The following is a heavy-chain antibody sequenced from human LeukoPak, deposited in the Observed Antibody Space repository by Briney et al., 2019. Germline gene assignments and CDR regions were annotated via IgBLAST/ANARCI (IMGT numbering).Heavy chain of an antibody. V-gene: IGHV3-53*01. CDR1: GFAVSSNY. Sequence: GSLRLSCAASGFAVSSNYMSWVRQAPGKGLEWVSVIYSGGSTYYADSVKGRFTISRDNSKNTLYLQMNSLRAEDTAVYYCAKYFASGSYYKLPHWGQGTLVTVSS. D-gene: IGHD3-10*01. J-gene: IGHJ1*01. CDR2: IYSGGST. CDR3: AKYFASGSYYKLPH.